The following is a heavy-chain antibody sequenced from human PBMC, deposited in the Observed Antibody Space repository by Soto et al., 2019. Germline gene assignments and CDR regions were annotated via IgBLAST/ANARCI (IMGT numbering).Heavy chain of an antibody. CDR1: GGTFSIYT. CDR2: IIPILGIA. D-gene: IGHD3-10*01. V-gene: IGHV1-69*02. Sequence: GASVKVSCKASGGTFSIYTISWVLQAPGQGLEWMGRIIPILGIANYAQKFQGRVTITADKSTSPAYMELSSLRSEDTAVYYCASDGGGESRLRHHPFEPPGQATLVNVLS. CDR3: ASDGGGESRLRHHPFEP. J-gene: IGHJ5*02.